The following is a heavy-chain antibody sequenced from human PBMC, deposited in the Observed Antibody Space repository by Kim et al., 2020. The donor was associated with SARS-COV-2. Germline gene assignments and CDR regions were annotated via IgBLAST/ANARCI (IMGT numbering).Heavy chain of an antibody. V-gene: IGHV3-15*01. J-gene: IGHJ4*02. CDR3: TTDPLLWFGEFYFDY. Sequence: APVKGRFTISRDDSKNTLYLQMNSLKTEDTAVYYCTTDPLLWFGEFYFDYWGQGTLVTVSS. D-gene: IGHD3-10*01.